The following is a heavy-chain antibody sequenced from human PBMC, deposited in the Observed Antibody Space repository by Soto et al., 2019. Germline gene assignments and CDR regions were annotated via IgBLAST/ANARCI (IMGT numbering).Heavy chain of an antibody. D-gene: IGHD3-3*01. CDR1: GESVGRGTNY. V-gene: IGHV4-61*01. CDR2: IFDAATA. Sequence: QVQLQESGPGLMKPSGTLSLICSVSGESVGRGTNYWSWVRQAPGRGLEWIGYIFDAATAIYNPSFESRVSISLDAAKHQVSLKLTSVTAADTAIYYCARDRRGRAECFIYYYGMEVWGQGTSVTVSS. CDR3: ARDRRGRAECFIYYYGMEV. J-gene: IGHJ6*02.